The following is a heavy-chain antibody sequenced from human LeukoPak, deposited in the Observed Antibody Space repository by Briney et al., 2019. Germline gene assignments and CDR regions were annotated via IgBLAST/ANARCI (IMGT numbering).Heavy chain of an antibody. CDR1: GFTVSSNS. J-gene: IGHJ3*02. CDR3: AKDSILLRFLEWSHDAFDI. V-gene: IGHV3-53*05. Sequence: GGSLRLSCTVSGFTVSSNSMSWVRQAPGKGLEWVSLIYSAGNTHYSDSVKGRFTISIDNSKNTLYLQMNSLRAEDTAVYYCAKDSILLRFLEWSHDAFDIWGQGTMVTVSS. D-gene: IGHD3-3*01. CDR2: IYSAGNT.